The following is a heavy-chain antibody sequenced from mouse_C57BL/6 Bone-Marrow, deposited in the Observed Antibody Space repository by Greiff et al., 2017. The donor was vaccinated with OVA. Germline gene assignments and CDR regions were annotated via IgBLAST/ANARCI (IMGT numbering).Heavy chain of an antibody. V-gene: IGHV10-1*01. D-gene: IGHD1-1*01. CDR2: IRSKSNNYAT. CDR3: VRRKDYYGSSLSYWYFDV. Sequence: EVQLVESVGGLVQPKGSLKLSCAASGFSFNTYAMNWVRQAPGKGLEWVARIRSKSNNYATYYADSVKDRFTISRDDSESMLYLQMNNLKTEDTAMYYCVRRKDYYGSSLSYWYFDVWGTGTTVTVSS. J-gene: IGHJ1*03. CDR1: GFSFNTYA.